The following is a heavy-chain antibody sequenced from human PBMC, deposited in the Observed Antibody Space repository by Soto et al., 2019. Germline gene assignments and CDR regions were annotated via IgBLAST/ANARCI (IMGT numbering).Heavy chain of an antibody. D-gene: IGHD1-1*01. CDR2: TYYRSKWYN. V-gene: IGHV6-1*01. Sequence: KQSQTLSLTCAISGDSVSGNSAGWNWIRQSPSRGLEWLGRTYYRSKWYNDHAVSVKSRIIINPDTSKNQFSLQLNSVTPEDTAVYYCARDRGTRILMDVWGQGTTVTVSS. CDR1: GDSVSGNSAG. J-gene: IGHJ6*02. CDR3: ARDRGTRILMDV.